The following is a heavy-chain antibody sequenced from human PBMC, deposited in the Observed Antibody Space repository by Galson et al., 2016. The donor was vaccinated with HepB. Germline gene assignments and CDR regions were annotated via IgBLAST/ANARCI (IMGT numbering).Heavy chain of an antibody. Sequence: SLRLSCAASGFTFSNYAMNWVRQTPGKGLEWVSAISGSGDSTYYADSVRGRFTISRDNAKNMLYLQMNSLRVEETAVYFCARARFPTMVRSGGRDVGGQGTTVTVSS. CDR1: GFTFSNYA. V-gene: IGHV3-23*01. J-gene: IGHJ6*02. CDR3: ARARFPTMVRSGGRDV. D-gene: IGHD3-10*01. CDR2: ISGSGDST.